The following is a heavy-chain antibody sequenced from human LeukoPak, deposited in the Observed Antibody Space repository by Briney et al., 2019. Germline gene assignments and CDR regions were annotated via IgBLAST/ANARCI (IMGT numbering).Heavy chain of an antibody. CDR3: ARVFPYYYDSSAYYSFYY. Sequence: SQTLSLTCAISGDSVSSNSAAWNWIRQSPSRGLEWLGRTYYRSKGYNDYAVSVKSRITINPDTSKNQFSLQLNSVTPEDAAVYHCARVFPYYYDSSAYYSFYYWGQGTLVTVSS. CDR1: GDSVSSNSAA. CDR2: TYYRSKGYN. D-gene: IGHD3-22*01. J-gene: IGHJ4*02. V-gene: IGHV6-1*01.